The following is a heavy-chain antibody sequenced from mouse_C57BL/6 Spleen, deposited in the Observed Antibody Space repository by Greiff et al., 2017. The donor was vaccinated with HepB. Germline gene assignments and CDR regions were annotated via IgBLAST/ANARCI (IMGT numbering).Heavy chain of an antibody. CDR1: GFTFSSYA. V-gene: IGHV5-4*01. D-gene: IGHD6-1*01. CDR2: ISDGGSYT. Sequence: EVKLMESGGGLVKPGGSLKLSCAASGFTFSSYAMSWVRQTPEKRLEWVATISDGGSYTYYPDNVKGRFTISRDNAKNNLYLQMSHLKSEDTAMYYCARDQRQAWFAYWGQGTLVTVSA. CDR3: ARDQRQAWFAY. J-gene: IGHJ3*01.